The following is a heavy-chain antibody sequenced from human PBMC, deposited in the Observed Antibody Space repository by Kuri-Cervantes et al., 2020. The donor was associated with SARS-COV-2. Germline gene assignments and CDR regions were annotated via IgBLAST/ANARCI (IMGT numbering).Heavy chain of an antibody. CDR2: VNSDGSIT. Sequence: GESLKISCAASGFTFSSYWMHWVRQVPGRGLEWVSRVNSDGSITTYADSVKGRFTISRDNSKNTLYLQMNSLRAEDTAVYYCASELLWFGECWGQGTLVTVSS. V-gene: IGHV3-74*01. CDR1: GFTFSSYW. D-gene: IGHD3-10*01. J-gene: IGHJ4*02. CDR3: ASELLWFGEC.